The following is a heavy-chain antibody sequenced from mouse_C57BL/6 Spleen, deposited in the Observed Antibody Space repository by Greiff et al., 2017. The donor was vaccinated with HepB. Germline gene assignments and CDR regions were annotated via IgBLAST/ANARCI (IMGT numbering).Heavy chain of an antibody. Sequence: EVHLVESGGGLVKPGGSLKLSCAASGFTFSDYGMHWVRQAPEKGLEWVAYISSGSSTIYYADTVKGRFTISRDNAKNTLFLQMTSLRSEDTAMYYCARGVYYYGSSLDYWGQGTTLTVSS. D-gene: IGHD1-1*01. CDR3: ARGVYYYGSSLDY. CDR2: ISSGSSTI. CDR1: GFTFSDYG. J-gene: IGHJ2*01. V-gene: IGHV5-17*01.